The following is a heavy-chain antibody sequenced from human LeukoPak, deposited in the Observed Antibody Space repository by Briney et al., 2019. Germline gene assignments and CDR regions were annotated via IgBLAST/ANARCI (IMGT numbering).Heavy chain of an antibody. D-gene: IGHD2-8*01. CDR1: GGSFSGYY. CDR2: INHSGST. CDR3: ARVLNGAFDI. V-gene: IGHV4-34*01. J-gene: IGHJ3*02. Sequence: PSETLSLTCAVYGGSFSGYYWSWIRQPPGKGLEWIGEINHSGSTNYNPSLKSRVTISVDTSKNQFSLKLSSVTAADTAVYYCARVLNGAFDIWGQGTMVTVSS.